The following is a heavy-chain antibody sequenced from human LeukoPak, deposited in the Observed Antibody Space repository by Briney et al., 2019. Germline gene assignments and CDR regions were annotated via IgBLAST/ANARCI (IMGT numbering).Heavy chain of an antibody. Sequence: GGSLRLSCAASGFTFSSYAMSWVRQAPGKGLEWVSLFSDSAGGTHYADSVKGRFTISRDNSKNTLYLQMNSLRVEDTAIYYCAKQLHSSAWDYFDYWGQGTLVTVSS. J-gene: IGHJ4*02. CDR3: AKQLHSSAWDYFDY. CDR1: GFTFSSYA. D-gene: IGHD6-13*01. V-gene: IGHV3-23*01. CDR2: FSDSAGGT.